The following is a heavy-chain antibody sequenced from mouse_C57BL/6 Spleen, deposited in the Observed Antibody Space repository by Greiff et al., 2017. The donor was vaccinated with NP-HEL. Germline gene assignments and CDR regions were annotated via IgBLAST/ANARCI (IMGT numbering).Heavy chain of an antibody. D-gene: IGHD2-5*01. CDR1: GYTFTSYW. J-gene: IGHJ3*01. Sequence: VQLQQPGAELVMPGASVKLSCKASGYTFTSYWMHWVKQRPGQGLEWIGEIDPSDSYTNYNQKFKGKSTLTVDKSSSTAYMQLSSLTSEDSAVYYCVAYYSNGWFAYWGQGTLVTVSA. CDR2: IDPSDSYT. V-gene: IGHV1-69*01. CDR3: VAYYSNGWFAY.